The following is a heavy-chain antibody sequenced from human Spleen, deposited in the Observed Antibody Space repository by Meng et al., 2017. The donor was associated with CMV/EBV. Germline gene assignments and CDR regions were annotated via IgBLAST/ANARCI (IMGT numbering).Heavy chain of an antibody. J-gene: IGHJ4*02. CDR3: AKSYIAARPGFDY. D-gene: IGHD6-6*01. CDR1: GGTFSSYA. CDR2: INPIFGTP. Sequence: KASGGTFSSYAINWVRLAHGQELAWMGGINPIFGTPNYAQKFQGRVTITTDESTSTAYMELSSLRSEDTAIYYCAKSYIAARPGFDYWGQGTLVTVSS. V-gene: IGHV1-69*05.